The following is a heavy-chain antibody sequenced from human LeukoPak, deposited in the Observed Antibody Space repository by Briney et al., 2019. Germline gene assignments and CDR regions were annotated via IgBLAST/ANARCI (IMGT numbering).Heavy chain of an antibody. CDR2: ISSSSSYI. Sequence: GGSLRLSCAASGFTFSSYSMNWVRQAPGKGLEWVSSISSSSSYIYYADSVKGRFTISRDNAKNSLYLQKNSLRAEDTAVYYCARVGDGYNMGDWFDPWGQGTLVTVSS. J-gene: IGHJ5*02. D-gene: IGHD5-24*01. CDR3: ARVGDGYNMGDWFDP. CDR1: GFTFSSYS. V-gene: IGHV3-21*01.